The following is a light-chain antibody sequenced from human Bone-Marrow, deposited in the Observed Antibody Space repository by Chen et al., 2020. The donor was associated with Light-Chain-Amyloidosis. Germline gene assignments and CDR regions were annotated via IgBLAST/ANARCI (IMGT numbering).Light chain of an antibody. CDR3: ESYQGSSQGV. V-gene: IGLV6-57*01. Sequence: NFMLTQPHSVSESPGKTVIISCTRSSGSIATNYVQWYQQRPGSSPTTVIYEDDQRPSGVPDRFSGYIDRSSKSASLTISGRKTEDEADYCWESYQGSSQGVFGGGTKLTVL. CDR1: SGSIATNY. J-gene: IGLJ3*02. CDR2: EDD.